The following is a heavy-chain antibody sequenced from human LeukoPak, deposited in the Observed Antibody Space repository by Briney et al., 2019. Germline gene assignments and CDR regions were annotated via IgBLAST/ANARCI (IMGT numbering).Heavy chain of an antibody. Sequence: GGSLRLSCAASGFDFSSNWMNWARQAPGKGLEWVASINHNGNVNYYVDSVKGRFTISRDNAKNSLYLQMSNLRAEDTAVYFCARQGDAFDIWGQGTMVTVSS. CDR2: INHNGNVN. J-gene: IGHJ3*02. V-gene: IGHV3-7*03. CDR1: GFDFSSNW. CDR3: ARQGDAFDI.